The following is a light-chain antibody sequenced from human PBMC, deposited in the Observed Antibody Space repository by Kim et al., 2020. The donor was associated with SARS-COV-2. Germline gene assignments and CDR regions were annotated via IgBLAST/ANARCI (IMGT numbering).Light chain of an antibody. CDR1: QSVNSD. CDR3: QQRDNWPYT. V-gene: IGKV3-11*01. J-gene: IGKJ2*01. Sequence: LSTGESATLSCRASQSVNSDLAWYEYKPGQAPRLLIYDISNRASGIPTRFSGSGTGTDFTLTISSLETEDSAIYYCQQRDNWPYTFGQGTKLEI. CDR2: DIS.